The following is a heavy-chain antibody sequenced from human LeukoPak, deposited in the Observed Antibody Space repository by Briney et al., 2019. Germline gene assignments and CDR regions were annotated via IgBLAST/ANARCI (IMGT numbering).Heavy chain of an antibody. CDR3: ARQKYSSGWYVY. V-gene: IGHV4-59*08. J-gene: IGHJ4*02. CDR2: IYYSGST. CDR1: GGSISSYY. D-gene: IGHD6-19*01. Sequence: SETLSLTCTVSGGSISSYYWSWIRQPPGKGLEWIGYIYYSGSTNYNPSLKSRATISVDTSKNQFSLKLSSVTAADTAVYYCARQKYSSGWYVYWGQGTLVTVSS.